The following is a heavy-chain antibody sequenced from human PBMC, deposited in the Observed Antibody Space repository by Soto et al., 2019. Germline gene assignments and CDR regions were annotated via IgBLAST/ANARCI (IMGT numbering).Heavy chain of an antibody. V-gene: IGHV4-61*01. CDR1: GGSVSSGSYY. CDR2: IYYSGST. D-gene: IGHD6-13*01. J-gene: IGHJ6*02. CDR3: ARAQQPYGMDV. Sequence: SETLSLTCTVSGGSVSSGSYYWSWIWQPPGKGLEWIGYIYYSGSTNYNPSLKSRVTISVDTSKNQFSLKLSSVTAADTAVYYCARAQQPYGMDVWGQGTTVTVSS.